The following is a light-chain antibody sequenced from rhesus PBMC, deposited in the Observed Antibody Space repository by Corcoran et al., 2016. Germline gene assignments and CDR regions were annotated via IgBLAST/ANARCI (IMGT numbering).Light chain of an antibody. V-gene: IGKV3S9*01. Sequence: EIVMTQSPATLSLSPGERATLSCRASQSVSSYVAWYQQKPEKAPRLLIYGASSRATGIPDRFSGSGSGTDFTLIISSLEPEDVGVYYCQQYNNWNTFGPGTKLDIK. J-gene: IGKJ3*01. CDR1: QSVSSY. CDR3: QQYNNWNT. CDR2: GAS.